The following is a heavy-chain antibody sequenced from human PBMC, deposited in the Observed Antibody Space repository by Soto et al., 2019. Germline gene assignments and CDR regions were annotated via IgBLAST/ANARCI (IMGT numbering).Heavy chain of an antibody. CDR1: GFTFSSYS. CDR2: ISSSSSYI. CDR3: ARDIVGYDYYGMDV. J-gene: IGHJ6*02. Sequence: PGGSLRLSCAASGFTFSSYSMNWVRQAPGKGLEWVSSISSSSSYIYYADSVKGRFTISRDNAKNSLYLQMNSLRAEDTAVYYCARDIVGYDYYGMDVWGQGTTVTVSS. D-gene: IGHD1-26*01. V-gene: IGHV3-21*01.